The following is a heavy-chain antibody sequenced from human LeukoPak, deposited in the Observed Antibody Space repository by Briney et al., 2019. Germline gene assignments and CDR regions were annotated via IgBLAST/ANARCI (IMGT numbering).Heavy chain of an antibody. J-gene: IGHJ4*02. D-gene: IGHD6-19*01. V-gene: IGHV4-39*01. CDR3: ARMMYGNGWNRYYFDY. CDR1: GDSISSYNHY. CDR2: ICYGGST. Sequence: SETLSLTCTVSGDSISSYNHYWGWIRQPPGKGLEWLGSICYGGSTHDNPSLKSRVTISVDTSKNQFSLRVTSATAADTAVYYCARMMYGNGWNRYYFDYWGQGTLVTVSS.